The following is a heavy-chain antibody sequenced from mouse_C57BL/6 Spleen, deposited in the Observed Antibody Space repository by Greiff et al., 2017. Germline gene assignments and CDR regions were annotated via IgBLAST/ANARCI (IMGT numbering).Heavy chain of an antibody. D-gene: IGHD1-1*01. J-gene: IGHJ3*01. CDR1: GYTFTSYW. CDR3: ALYGSSTSWCAY. CDR2: IDPSDSGT. V-gene: IGHV1-52*01. Sequence: VQLQQPGAELVRPGSSVKLSCKASGYTFTSYWMHWVKQRPIQGLEWIGNIDPSDSGTHYNQKFKDKATLTVDKSSSTAYMQLSSLTSEDSAVDYCALYGSSTSWCAYWGQGTLVTVSA.